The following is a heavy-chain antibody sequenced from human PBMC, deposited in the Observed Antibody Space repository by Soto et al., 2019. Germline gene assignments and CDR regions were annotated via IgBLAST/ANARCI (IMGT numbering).Heavy chain of an antibody. Sequence: EVQLVESGGGLVQPGGSLRLSCAGSGFTFSSYWMHWVRQTPGEGLVWVSRISPDGSRTSYADSVRGRFTISRDNAENTLYLPMNSLRAEDTAVYYCARVGQGQYYFDYWGQGTLVTVSS. CDR3: ARVGQGQYYFDY. V-gene: IGHV3-74*01. CDR2: ISPDGSRT. CDR1: GFTFSSYW. J-gene: IGHJ4*02.